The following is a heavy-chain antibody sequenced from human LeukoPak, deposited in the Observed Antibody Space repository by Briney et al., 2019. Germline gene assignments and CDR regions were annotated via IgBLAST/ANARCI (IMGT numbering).Heavy chain of an antibody. CDR1: GFTFSSYA. CDR2: ISGSGGST. Sequence: GGSLRLSCAASGFTFSSYAMSWVRQAPGKGLEWVSAISGSGGSTYYADSVKGRFTISRDNAKNSLYLQMNSLRAEDTAVYYCAREGEYSSSSGGSYYYYYYMDVWGKGTTVTVSS. D-gene: IGHD6-6*01. CDR3: AREGEYSSSSGGSYYYYYYMDV. V-gene: IGHV3-23*01. J-gene: IGHJ6*03.